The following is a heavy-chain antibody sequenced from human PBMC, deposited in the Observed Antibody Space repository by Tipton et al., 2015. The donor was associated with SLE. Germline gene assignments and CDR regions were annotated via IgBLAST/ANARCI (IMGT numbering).Heavy chain of an antibody. CDR1: GYSISSGYY. V-gene: IGHV4-38-2*02. J-gene: IGHJ4*02. CDR3: ARHDDSSGYSY. CDR2: IYHSGST. D-gene: IGHD3-22*01. Sequence: TLSLTCTVSGYSISSGYYWGWIRQPPGKGLEWIGSIYHSGSTYYNPSLKSRVTISVDTSKNQFSLKLSSVTAADTAVYYCARHDDSSGYSYWGQGTLVTVSS.